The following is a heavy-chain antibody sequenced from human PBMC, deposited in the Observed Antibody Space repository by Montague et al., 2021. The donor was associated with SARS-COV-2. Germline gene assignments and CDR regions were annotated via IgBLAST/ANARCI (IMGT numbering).Heavy chain of an antibody. CDR1: GFTFDDYA. CDR3: VKDMSECYDLNACAV. Sequence: SLRLYCAASGFTFDDYAMNWVRQAPGKGLEWVSVINGNGLSTLVTDSVEGRFIISRDNSKNSLYLQMKSLRTEDTALYFCVKDMSECYDLNACAVWGQGTQVTVSS. J-gene: IGHJ3*01. D-gene: IGHD2-21*01. V-gene: IGHV3-43*02. CDR2: INGNGLST.